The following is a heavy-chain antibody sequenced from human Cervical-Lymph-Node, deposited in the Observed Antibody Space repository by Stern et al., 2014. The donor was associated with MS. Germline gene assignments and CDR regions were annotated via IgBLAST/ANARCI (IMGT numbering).Heavy chain of an antibody. CDR2: MKKDEGEE. D-gene: IGHD2/OR15-2a*01. CDR3: ARAFGYNSPTFLDF. CDR1: GFTFRNYW. V-gene: IGHV3-7*01. Sequence: EVQLEESGGGLVQPGGSLRLSCVASGFTFRNYWMSWVRQAPGQGLEWVASMKKDEGEEYYMDAVKGRFTISRDSAKTSLYLQMNNLRADDTALYYCARAFGYNSPTFLDFWGQGNLVTVSS. J-gene: IGHJ4*02.